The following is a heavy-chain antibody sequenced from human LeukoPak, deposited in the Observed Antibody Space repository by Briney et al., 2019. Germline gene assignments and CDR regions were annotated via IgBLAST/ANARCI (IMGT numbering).Heavy chain of an antibody. V-gene: IGHV4-34*01. CDR2: INHSGST. CDR3: ARLRLFPDYFDY. Sequence: SETLSLTCAVYGGSFSGYYWSWIRQPPGKGLEWIGEINHSGSTNYNPSLKSRVTISLDTSKTQFSLKLSSVTAADTAVYYCARLRLFPDYFDYWGQGTLVPVSS. D-gene: IGHD3-22*01. CDR1: GGSFSGYY. J-gene: IGHJ4*02.